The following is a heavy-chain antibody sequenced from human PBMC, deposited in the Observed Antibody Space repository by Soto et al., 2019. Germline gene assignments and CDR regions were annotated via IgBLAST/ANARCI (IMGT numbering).Heavy chain of an antibody. CDR2: IRSKANSYAT. CDR1: GFTFSGSA. V-gene: IGHV3-73*01. J-gene: IGHJ6*02. Sequence: GGSLRLSCAASGFTFSGSAMHWVRQASGKGLEWVGRIRSKANSYATAYAASVKGRFTISRDDSKNTAYLQMNSLKTEDTAVYYCTRVGWYDSSGYSTYEAYYYYYGMDVWGQGTTVTVSS. D-gene: IGHD3-22*01. CDR3: TRVGWYDSSGYSTYEAYYYYYGMDV.